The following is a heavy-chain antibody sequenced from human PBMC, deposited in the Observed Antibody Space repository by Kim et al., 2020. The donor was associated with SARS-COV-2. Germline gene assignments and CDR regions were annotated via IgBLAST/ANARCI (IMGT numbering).Heavy chain of an antibody. Sequence: PSLKSRVTISVDTSKNQFSLKLSSVTAADTAVYHCARGPPYGMVTSRFDYWGQGTLVTVSS. D-gene: IGHD5-18*01. V-gene: IGHV4-34*01. J-gene: IGHJ4*02. CDR3: ARGPPYGMVTSRFDY.